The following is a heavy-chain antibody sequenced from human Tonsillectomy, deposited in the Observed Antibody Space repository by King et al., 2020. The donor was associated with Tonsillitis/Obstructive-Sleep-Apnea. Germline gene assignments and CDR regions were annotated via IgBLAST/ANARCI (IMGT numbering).Heavy chain of an antibody. J-gene: IGHJ4*02. CDR1: GGSISSYY. V-gene: IGHV4-59*01. D-gene: IGHD2-15*01. CDR2: IYYSGST. Sequence: LPLQESGPGLVKPSETLSLTCTVSGGSISSYYWSWLRQPPGKGLEWIGYIYYSGSTNYNPSLKSRVTISVDTSKNQFSLKLSSVTAADTAVYYCARGTVVVVAAVYYFDYWGQGTLVTVSS. CDR3: ARGTVVVVAAVYYFDY.